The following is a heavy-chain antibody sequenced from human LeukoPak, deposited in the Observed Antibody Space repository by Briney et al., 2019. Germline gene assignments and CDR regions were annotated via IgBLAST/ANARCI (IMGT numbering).Heavy chain of an antibody. CDR2: IIPIFGTA. D-gene: IGHD3-10*01. CDR3: ARDRYYGSGSYRPLDY. J-gene: IGHJ4*02. Sequence: GASVKVSCKASGGTFSSYAISWVRQAPGQGLEWMEGIIPIFGTANYAQKFQGRVTITADESTSTAYMELSSLRSEDTAVYYCARDRYYGSGSYRPLDYWGQGTLVTVSS. CDR1: GGTFSSYA. V-gene: IGHV1-69*01.